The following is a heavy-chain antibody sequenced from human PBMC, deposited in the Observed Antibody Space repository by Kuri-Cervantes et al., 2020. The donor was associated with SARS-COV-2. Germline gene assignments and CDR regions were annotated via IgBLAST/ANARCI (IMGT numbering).Heavy chain of an antibody. D-gene: IGHD3-3*01. CDR2: ICSSSSTI. J-gene: IGHJ4*02. CDR1: GFTFSSYS. CDR3: ARVEGISLDY. Sequence: GESLKISCAASGFTFSSYSMNWVRRAPGKGLEWVSYICSSSSTIYYADSVKGRFTISRDNAKNSLYLQMNSLRAEDTAVYYCARVEGISLDYWGQGTLVTVSS. V-gene: IGHV3-48*01.